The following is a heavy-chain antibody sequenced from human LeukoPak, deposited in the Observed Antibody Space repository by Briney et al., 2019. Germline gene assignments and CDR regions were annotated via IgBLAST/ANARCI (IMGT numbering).Heavy chain of an antibody. CDR1: GFTFSGYG. CDR2: ISHDAKNK. J-gene: IGHJ4*02. CDR3: AKLDPTGDDC. D-gene: IGHD2-8*02. Sequence: GGSLRLSCAASGFTFSGYGMEWVRQAPGKGLEWVTIISHDAKNKYYADSVKGRFTISRDNSKNTLYLQMNSLRPEDTGVYFCAKLDPTGDDCWGQGTLVTVSS. V-gene: IGHV3-30*18.